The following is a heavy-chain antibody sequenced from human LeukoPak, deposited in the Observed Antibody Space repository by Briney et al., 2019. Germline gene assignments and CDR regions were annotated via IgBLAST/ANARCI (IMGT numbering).Heavy chain of an antibody. Sequence: GGSLRLSCAASEFSVGSNYMTWVRQAPGKGLEWVSLIYSGGSTYYADSVKGRFTISRDNSKNTLYLQMNSLRAEDTALYYCAKDATAVPGTVYMDVWGKGTTVTISS. CDR1: EFSVGSNY. CDR3: AKDATAVPGTVYMDV. CDR2: IYSGGST. V-gene: IGHV3-66*01. D-gene: IGHD6-13*01. J-gene: IGHJ6*03.